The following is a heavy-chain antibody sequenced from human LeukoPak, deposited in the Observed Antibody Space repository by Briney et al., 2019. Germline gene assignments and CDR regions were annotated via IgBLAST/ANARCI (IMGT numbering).Heavy chain of an antibody. CDR3: ARAYYGSGNTYYFDY. J-gene: IGHJ4*02. D-gene: IGHD3-10*01. Sequence: SETLSLSCAVYGGSFSGYYWSWIRQPPGKGLEWIGEINHSGSTNYNPSLKSRVTISVDTSKNQFSLKLSSVTAADTAVYYCARAYYGSGNTYYFDYWGQGTLVTISS. V-gene: IGHV4-34*01. CDR1: GGSFSGYY. CDR2: INHSGST.